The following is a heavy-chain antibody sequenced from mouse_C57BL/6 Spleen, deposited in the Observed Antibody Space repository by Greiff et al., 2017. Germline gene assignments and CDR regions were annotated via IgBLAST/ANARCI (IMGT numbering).Heavy chain of an antibody. CDR3: AITTVVAPYAMDY. V-gene: IGHV1-52*01. CDR2: IDPSDSAT. D-gene: IGHD1-1*01. CDR1: GYTFTSYW. Sequence: QVQLKQPGAELVRPGSSVKLSCKASGYTFTSYWMHWVKQRPIQGLEWIGNIDPSDSATHYNQKFKDKATLTVDKSSSTAYMQLSSLTSEDSAVYYCAITTVVAPYAMDYWGQGTSVTVSS. J-gene: IGHJ4*01.